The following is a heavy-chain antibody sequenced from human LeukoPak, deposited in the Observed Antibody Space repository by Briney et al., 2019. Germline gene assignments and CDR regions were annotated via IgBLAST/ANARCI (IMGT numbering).Heavy chain of an antibody. CDR3: ARDYGDYGGYFDY. D-gene: IGHD4-17*01. Sequence: GGSLRLSCAASGFTFSSYSMNWVRQAPGKGLEWVSSISSSSSYIYYADSVKGRFTISRDNAKNSLYLQMNSLRAEDTAVYCCARDYGDYGGYFDYWGQGTLVTVSS. V-gene: IGHV3-21*01. CDR1: GFTFSSYS. J-gene: IGHJ4*02. CDR2: ISSSSSYI.